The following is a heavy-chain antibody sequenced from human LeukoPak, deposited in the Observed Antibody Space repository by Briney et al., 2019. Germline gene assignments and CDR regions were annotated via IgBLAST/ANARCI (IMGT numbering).Heavy chain of an antibody. CDR2: IYYSVST. J-gene: IGHJ4*02. D-gene: IGHD2-2*01. CDR1: GGYISSYY. CDR3: ARTYCSSTSCYRGYFGY. V-gene: IGHV4-59*08. Sequence: SETLSLTCTVSGGYISSYYWSWMRQPPGKGLEWIGYIYYSVSTNYNPSLKSRVTISVDTSMNQFSLKLSSVTAADTAVYYGARTYCSSTSCYRGYFGYWGQGTLVTVSS.